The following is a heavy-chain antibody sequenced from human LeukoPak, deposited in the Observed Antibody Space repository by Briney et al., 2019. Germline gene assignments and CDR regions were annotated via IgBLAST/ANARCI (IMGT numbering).Heavy chain of an antibody. CDR3: ARGAITMVRGVINHWFDP. CDR2: INPNSGGT. Sequence: GASVKVSCKVSGYTLTELSMHWVRQAPGQGLEWMGWINPNSGGTNYAQKFQGRVTMTRDTSISTAYMELSRLRSDDTAVYYCARGAITMVRGVINHWFDPWGQGTLVTVSS. D-gene: IGHD3-10*01. V-gene: IGHV1-2*02. CDR1: GYTLTELS. J-gene: IGHJ5*02.